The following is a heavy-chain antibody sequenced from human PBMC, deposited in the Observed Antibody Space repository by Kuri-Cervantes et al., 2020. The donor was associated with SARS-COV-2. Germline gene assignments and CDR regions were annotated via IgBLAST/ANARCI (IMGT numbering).Heavy chain of an antibody. D-gene: IGHD6-13*01. CDR3: ASSSWYKHYFDY. CDR2: VNHRGST. Sequence: SETLSLTCAFYGESFSGYYWNWIRQSPGKGLEWIGEVNHRGSTNYNPSLKSRVTISVDTSKNQFSLKLSSVTAADTAVYYCASSSWYKHYFDYWGQGTLVTVSS. J-gene: IGHJ4*02. CDR1: GESFSGYY. V-gene: IGHV4-34*01.